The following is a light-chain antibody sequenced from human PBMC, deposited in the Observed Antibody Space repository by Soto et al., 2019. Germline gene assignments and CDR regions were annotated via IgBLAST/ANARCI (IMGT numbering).Light chain of an antibody. J-gene: IGKJ1*01. CDR1: QTISNW. Sequence: DIQMTQSPSTLSASVGDRVTITCRASQTISNWLAWYQVKPGKXPXXLMHDAYSLESGVPSRFSGSASGTESTLTISSLQPDDFATYFCQQYSTYSWTFGQGTRWIS. CDR3: QQYSTYSWT. V-gene: IGKV1-5*01. CDR2: DAY.